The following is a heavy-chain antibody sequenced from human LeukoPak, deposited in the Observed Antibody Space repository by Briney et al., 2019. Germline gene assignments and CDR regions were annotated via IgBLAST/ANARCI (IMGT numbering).Heavy chain of an antibody. V-gene: IGHV5-51*01. D-gene: IGHD6-19*01. J-gene: IGHJ4*02. CDR3: ATGPGYTSAWPN. Sequence: GESLKISCKGSGYSFTNYWLGWVRHMPGKGLEGMGIIYPGDSDTRYSPSFQGQVTISADRSISTAYLQWNSLTASDTAMYYCATGPGYTSAWPNWGQGTLVTVSS. CDR2: IYPGDSDT. CDR1: GYSFTNYW.